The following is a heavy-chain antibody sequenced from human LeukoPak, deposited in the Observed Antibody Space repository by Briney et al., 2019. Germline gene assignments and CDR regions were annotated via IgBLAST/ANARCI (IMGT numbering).Heavy chain of an antibody. J-gene: IGHJ4*02. CDR1: GGSISSYY. V-gene: IGHV4-59*01. Sequence: SETLSLTCTVSGGSISSYYWSWIRQPPGKGLEWIGYIYYSGSTNYNPSLKSRVTISVDTSKNQFSLKLSSVTAADTAVYYCARAYRGSYSPFDYWGQGPLVTVSS. CDR3: ARAYRGSYSPFDY. CDR2: IYYSGST. D-gene: IGHD1-26*01.